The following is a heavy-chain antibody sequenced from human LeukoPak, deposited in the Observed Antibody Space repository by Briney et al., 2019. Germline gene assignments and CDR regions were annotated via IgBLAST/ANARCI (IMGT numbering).Heavy chain of an antibody. CDR3: AYQMGIRVY. D-gene: IGHD5-24*01. CDR2: IYPGNSDT. V-gene: IGHV5-51*01. CDR1: GYSFTSYW. Sequence: GESLKISCKAFGYSFTSYWIGWVRPMPGKGLEWMGIIYPGNSDTRYSPSFQGQVTISADRSISTAYLQWSSLKASDTALYYCAYQMGIRVYWGQGTLVTVSS. J-gene: IGHJ4*02.